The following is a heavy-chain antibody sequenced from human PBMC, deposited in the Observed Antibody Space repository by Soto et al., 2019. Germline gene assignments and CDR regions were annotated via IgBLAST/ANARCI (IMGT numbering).Heavy chain of an antibody. J-gene: IGHJ4*02. CDR2: IWNDGNGY. CDR1: GFTFNNYG. CDR3: AKDRLTVHDFWSGYYDY. D-gene: IGHD3-3*01. V-gene: IGHV3-30*02. Sequence: GGSLRLSCAASGFTFNNYGMHWVRQAPGKGLEWVAVIWNDGNGYYYANSVKGRFTISRDNSKNTLYLQMNSLRAEDTAVYYCAKDRLTVHDFWSGYYDYWGQGTLVTVSS.